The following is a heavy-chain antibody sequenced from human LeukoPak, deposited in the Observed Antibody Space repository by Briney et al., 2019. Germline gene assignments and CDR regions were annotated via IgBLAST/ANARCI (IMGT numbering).Heavy chain of an antibody. CDR1: GFAFSKYS. Sequence: GGSLRLSCAASGFAFSKYSMNWVRQAPGKGLEWVSYISSTSSTIYYADSVKGRLIISKDNARNSLYLQVNSLRDEDTAVYYCARGRYYDSSGPVDYWGQGTLVTVSS. D-gene: IGHD3-22*01. CDR2: ISSTSSTI. J-gene: IGHJ4*02. CDR3: ARGRYYDSSGPVDY. V-gene: IGHV3-48*02.